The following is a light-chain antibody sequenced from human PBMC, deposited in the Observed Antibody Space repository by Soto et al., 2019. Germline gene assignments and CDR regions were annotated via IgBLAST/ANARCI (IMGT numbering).Light chain of an antibody. V-gene: IGLV2-11*01. CDR2: DVT. CDR3: CSYAGTYTYV. Sequence: LTQPRSVSGSPGQSVTISCTGTSSDVGGYDSVSWYQQHPGKAPKVMIFDVTKRPSGVPDRFSGSKSANTASLTISGLQAEDEADYYCCSYAGTYTYVFGTGTKVTVL. CDR1: SSDVGGYDS. J-gene: IGLJ1*01.